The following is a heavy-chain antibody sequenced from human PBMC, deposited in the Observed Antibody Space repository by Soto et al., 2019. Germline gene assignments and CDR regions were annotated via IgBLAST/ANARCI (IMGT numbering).Heavy chain of an antibody. V-gene: IGHV3-74*01. CDR2: INSDGSST. Sequence: QLGGSLRLSCAASGFTFSSYWMHWVRQAPGKGLVWVSRINSDGSSTSYADSVKGRFTISRDNAKNTLYLQMNSLRAEDTAVYYCARGDVLLWFGELNYWGQGTLVTVSS. D-gene: IGHD3-10*01. J-gene: IGHJ4*02. CDR1: GFTFSSYW. CDR3: ARGDVLLWFGELNY.